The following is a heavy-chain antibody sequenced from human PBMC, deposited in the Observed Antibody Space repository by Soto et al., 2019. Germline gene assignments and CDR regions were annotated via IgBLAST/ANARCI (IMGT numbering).Heavy chain of an antibody. D-gene: IGHD2-2*01. CDR2: FFYSGIT. Sequence: PSETLCQTCTVAGGAIIGDYCNWIRQTPGKGREWIADFFYSGITNSNPSLRSRVTISVDTSKNQFSLRLTSVTAADTAVYYCGRGWRASWRHVHDWGQG. V-gene: IGHV4-59*01. J-gene: IGHJ4*02. CDR1: GGAIIGDY. CDR3: GRGWRASWRHVHD.